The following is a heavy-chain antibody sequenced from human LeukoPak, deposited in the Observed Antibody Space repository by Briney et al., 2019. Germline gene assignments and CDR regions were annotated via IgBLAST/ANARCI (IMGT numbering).Heavy chain of an antibody. J-gene: IGHJ4*02. D-gene: IGHD6-19*01. CDR1: GYTFTNND. V-gene: IGHV1-8*01. CDR3: TRGRAAGD. CDR2: VSPDSGDT. Sequence: ASVKVSCKASGYTFTNNDINWVRQVTGQGIEWMGWVSPDSGDTGYAPNFRGRVTMTTDTSINTAYMELTSLTSEDTAIYYCTRGRAAGDWGQGTLVTVSS.